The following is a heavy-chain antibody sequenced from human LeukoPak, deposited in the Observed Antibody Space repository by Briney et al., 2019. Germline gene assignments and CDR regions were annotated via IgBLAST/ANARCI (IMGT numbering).Heavy chain of an antibody. CDR1: GYTFTGYY. Sequence: ASVKVSCKASGYTFTGYYMHWVRQAPGQGLEWMGWINPNSGGTNYAQKFQGRVTMTRDTSISTAYMELSRLRSDDTAVYCCARDTDPYYDILTGYPYYYYGMDVWGQGTAVTLSS. J-gene: IGHJ6*02. D-gene: IGHD3-9*01. V-gene: IGHV1-2*02. CDR3: ARDTDPYYDILTGYPYYYYGMDV. CDR2: INPNSGGT.